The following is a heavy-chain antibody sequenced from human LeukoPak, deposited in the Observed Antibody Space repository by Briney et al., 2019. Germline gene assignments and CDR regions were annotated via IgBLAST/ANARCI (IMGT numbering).Heavy chain of an antibody. Sequence: SETLSLTCTVSGGSISSGSYYWGWIRQPPGKGLEWIGSIYYSGSTYYNPSLKSRVTISVDTSKNQFSLKLSSVTAADTAVYYCARVPIIRWLQPDWYFDLWGRGTLVTVSS. CDR2: IYYSGST. V-gene: IGHV4-39*07. J-gene: IGHJ2*01. D-gene: IGHD5-18*01. CDR1: GGSISSGSYY. CDR3: ARVPIIRWLQPDWYFDL.